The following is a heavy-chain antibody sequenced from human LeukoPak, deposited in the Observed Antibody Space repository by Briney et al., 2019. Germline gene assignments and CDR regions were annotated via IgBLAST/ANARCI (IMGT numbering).Heavy chain of an antibody. J-gene: IGHJ6*02. CDR2: IIPILGMA. V-gene: IGHV1-69*04. CDR1: GGTFSSLG. Sequence: ASVKVSCKASGGTFSSLGLNWVRQAPGQGLEWMGRIIPILGMANYAQKFQDRVTITADRSTTTAYMELSSLRSEDTAVYYCAGGEGYCGGGSCYFGSGGFYYYYGLDVWGQGTTVTVSS. CDR3: AGGEGYCGGGSCYFGSGGFYYYYGLDV. D-gene: IGHD2-15*01.